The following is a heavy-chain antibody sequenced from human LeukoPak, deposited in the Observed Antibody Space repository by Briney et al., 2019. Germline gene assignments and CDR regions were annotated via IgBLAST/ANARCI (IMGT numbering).Heavy chain of an antibody. Sequence: SQTLSVTCTVSGGSISSGGYYWSWIRQHPGKGLEWIGYIYYSGSTYYNPSLKSRVTIAVDTSKNQSSLKLSSVTAADTAVYYCARIAVAGSGLVYWGQGTLVTVSS. V-gene: IGHV4-31*03. J-gene: IGHJ4*02. D-gene: IGHD6-19*01. CDR1: GGSISSGGYY. CDR2: IYYSGST. CDR3: ARIAVAGSGLVY.